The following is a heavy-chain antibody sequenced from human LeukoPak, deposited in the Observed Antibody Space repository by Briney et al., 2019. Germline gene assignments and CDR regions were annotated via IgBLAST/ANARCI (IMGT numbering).Heavy chain of an antibody. CDR2: ISAYNGNT. J-gene: IGHJ4*02. Sequence: ASVKVSFKASGYTFTSYGISWVRQAPGQGLEWMEWISAYNGNTNYAQKHQGRVTMTTDTSTSTAYMEVRSLRSDDTAVYYCAILGGPDSSGWYVVDYWGQGTLVTVSS. CDR1: GYTFTSYG. CDR3: AILGGPDSSGWYVVDY. D-gene: IGHD6-19*01. V-gene: IGHV1-18*04.